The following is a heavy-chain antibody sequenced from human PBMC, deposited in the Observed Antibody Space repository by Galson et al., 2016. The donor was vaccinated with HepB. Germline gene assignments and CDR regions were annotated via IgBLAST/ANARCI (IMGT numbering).Heavy chain of an antibody. V-gene: IGHV3-30*03. Sequence: SLRLSCAVSGFTFRIHGIHWVRQAPGMGLEWVAFISYDGSHQSYAGSVKGRFTISRDNSKNTLYLQMNSLRTEDTAVYYCARDRRYDYVWGSYPYFDYWGQGTLVTVSS. D-gene: IGHD3-16*02. CDR2: ISYDGSHQ. CDR1: GFTFRIHG. CDR3: ARDRRYDYVWGSYPYFDY. J-gene: IGHJ4*02.